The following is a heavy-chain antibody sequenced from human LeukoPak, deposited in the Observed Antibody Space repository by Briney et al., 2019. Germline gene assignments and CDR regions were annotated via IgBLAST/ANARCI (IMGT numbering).Heavy chain of an antibody. Sequence: GGSLRPSCAASGFTFSSYAMHWVRQAPGKGLEWVAIISYDGRNKYYADSVKGRFTISRDNSKNTLYLQMNSLRAEDTAVYYCARGYYYDSSGKLFDFWGQGTLVTVSS. V-gene: IGHV3-30*04. CDR2: ISYDGRNK. CDR3: ARGYYYDSSGKLFDF. D-gene: IGHD3-22*01. CDR1: GFTFSSYA. J-gene: IGHJ4*02.